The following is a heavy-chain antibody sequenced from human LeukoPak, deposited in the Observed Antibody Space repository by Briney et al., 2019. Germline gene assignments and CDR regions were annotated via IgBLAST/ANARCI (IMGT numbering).Heavy chain of an antibody. Sequence: GGSLRLSCEASGFIFSRDSMNWVRQAPGKGLERISYISHDSGVRYYADSVRGRFTISRDNAKNSLHLQMNSLRAEDTAVYYCARDLGLGAFDIWGQGTMVTVSS. V-gene: IGHV3-48*01. CDR2: ISHDSGVR. J-gene: IGHJ3*02. CDR3: ARDLGLGAFDI. CDR1: GFIFSRDS. D-gene: IGHD3-16*01.